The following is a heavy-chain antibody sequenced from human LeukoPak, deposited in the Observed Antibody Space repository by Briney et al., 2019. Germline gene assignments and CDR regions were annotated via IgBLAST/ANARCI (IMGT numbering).Heavy chain of an antibody. CDR1: GFTFSTYA. CDR2: ISDSGGSA. Sequence: GGSLRLSCAASGFTFSTYAMNWVRQAPGKGLEWVSGISDSGGSAYYADSVKGRFTISGDNSKNTLYLQMNSLRAEDTAAYYCANPGPGPSGFDSWGQGTLVTVSS. D-gene: IGHD7-27*01. J-gene: IGHJ4*02. CDR3: ANPGPGPSGFDS. V-gene: IGHV3-23*01.